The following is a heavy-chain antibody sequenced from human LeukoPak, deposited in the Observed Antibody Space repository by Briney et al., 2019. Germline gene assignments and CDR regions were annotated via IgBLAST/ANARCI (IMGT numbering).Heavy chain of an antibody. D-gene: IGHD3-22*01. J-gene: IGHJ4*02. CDR2: ISYDGSNK. CDR1: GFTFSSYG. Sequence: PGGSLRLSCAASGFTFSSYGMHWVRQAPGKGLEWVAVISYDGSNKYYADSVKGRFTISRDNAKNSLYLQMNSLRAEDTAVYYCARGGNYYDSSGYYYKGRFDYWGQGTLVTVSS. CDR3: ARGGNYYDSSGYYYKGRFDY. V-gene: IGHV3-30*03.